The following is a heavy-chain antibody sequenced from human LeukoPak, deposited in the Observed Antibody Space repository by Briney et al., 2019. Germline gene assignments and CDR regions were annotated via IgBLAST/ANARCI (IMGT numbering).Heavy chain of an antibody. CDR3: ARGRGSGHKENWFDP. CDR2: MNPNSGNT. V-gene: IGHV1-8*01. Sequence: ASVKVSCKASGYTFTTYDINWVRQATGQGLEWMGWMNPNSGNTGYTQRFQGRVTMTRNTSISTAYMELSSLRSEDTAVYYCARGRGSGHKENWFDPWGQGTLVTVSS. D-gene: IGHD6-19*01. J-gene: IGHJ5*02. CDR1: GYTFTTYD.